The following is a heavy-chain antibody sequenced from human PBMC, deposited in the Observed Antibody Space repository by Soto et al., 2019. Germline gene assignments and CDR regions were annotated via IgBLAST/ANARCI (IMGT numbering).Heavy chain of an antibody. Sequence: GGSLRLSCVASAFVLSRYGMHWVRQAPGKGLEWVAVIWFDGSNKNYADSVKGRFTVSKDNSKNTLYLQMDGPGAEDTAVYYCARAYDTSGYPYFDYWGQGTLVTVSS. J-gene: IGHJ4*02. V-gene: IGHV3-33*08. CDR3: ARAYDTSGYPYFDY. D-gene: IGHD3-22*01. CDR1: AFVLSRYG. CDR2: IWFDGSNK.